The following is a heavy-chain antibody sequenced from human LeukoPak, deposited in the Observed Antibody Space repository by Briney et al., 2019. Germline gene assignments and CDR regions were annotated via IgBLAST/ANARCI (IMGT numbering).Heavy chain of an antibody. V-gene: IGHV4-39*01. CDR1: GGSISSSSYY. CDR3: AKGAGPPWFDP. J-gene: IGHJ5*02. CDR2: IYYSGST. D-gene: IGHD6-19*01. Sequence: PSETLSLTCTVSGGSISSSSYYWGWIRQPPGKGLEWIGSIYYSGSTYYNPSLKSRVTISVDTSKNQLSMKLNSVTAADTAVYYCAKGAGPPWFDPWGQGTLVTVSS.